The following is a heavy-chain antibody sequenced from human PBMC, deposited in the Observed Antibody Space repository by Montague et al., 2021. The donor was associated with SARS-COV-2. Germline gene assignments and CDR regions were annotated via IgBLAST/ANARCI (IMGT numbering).Heavy chain of an antibody. CDR1: GFKFYDSA. CDR2: INWNSGSV. Sequence: SLRLSCAASGFKFYDSAMYWVRQAPGKGLEWVSGINWNSGSVDYADPVKGRFTISRDNTKNSLFLQMNSLRTEDTALYYCAKDHYASGKMGFFDLWGRGTLVTVSS. D-gene: IGHD3-16*01. J-gene: IGHJ2*01. V-gene: IGHV3-9*01. CDR3: AKDHYASGKMGFFDL.